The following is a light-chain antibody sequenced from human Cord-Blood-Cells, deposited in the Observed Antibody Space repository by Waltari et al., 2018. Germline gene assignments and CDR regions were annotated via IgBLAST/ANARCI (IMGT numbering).Light chain of an antibody. Sequence: QSALTQPASVAWSPGPSITISCPGTSRDVGCFNYVSWYQQHPGKTPKLMIYDVSKRPSGVSNRFSGSKSGNTASLTISGLQAEDEADYYCSSYTSSSTYVFGTGTKVTVL. V-gene: IGLV2-14*01. J-gene: IGLJ1*01. CDR1: SRDVGCFNY. CDR2: DVS. CDR3: SSYTSSSTYV.